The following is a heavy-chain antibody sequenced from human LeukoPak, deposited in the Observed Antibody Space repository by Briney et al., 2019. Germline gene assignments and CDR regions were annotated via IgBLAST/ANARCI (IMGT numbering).Heavy chain of an antibody. CDR2: INAGNGNT. CDR3: ARDQHRDSSGWLDAFDI. D-gene: IGHD6-19*01. CDR1: GYTFTSYA. V-gene: IGHV1-3*01. Sequence: ASVKVSCKASGYTFTSYAMHWVRQAPGQRLEWMGWINAGNGNTKYSQKFQGRVTITRDTSASTAYMELSSLRSEDTAVYYCARDQHRDSSGWLDAFDIWGQGTMVTVSS. J-gene: IGHJ3*02.